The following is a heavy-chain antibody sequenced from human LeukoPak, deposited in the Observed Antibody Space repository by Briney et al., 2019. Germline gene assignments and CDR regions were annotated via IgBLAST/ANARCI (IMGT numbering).Heavy chain of an antibody. V-gene: IGHV4-59*01. J-gene: IGHJ2*01. Sequence: SETLFLTCTVSGGSISSYYWSWIRQPPGKGLECIGYIYYSGNTNYNPSLKSRVTTSVDTSKNQLSLKLTSVTAADTAVYYCARGQWVWYFDLWGRGTLVTVSS. CDR1: GGSISSYY. D-gene: IGHD2-8*01. CDR3: ARGQWVWYFDL. CDR2: IYYSGNT.